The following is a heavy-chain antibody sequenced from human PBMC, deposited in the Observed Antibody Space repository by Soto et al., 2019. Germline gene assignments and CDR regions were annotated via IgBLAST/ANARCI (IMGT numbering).Heavy chain of an antibody. Sequence: SETLSLTCTVSGGSISSYYWSWIRQPPGKGLEWIGYIYYSGSTNYNPSLKSRVTISVDTSKNQFSLKLSSVTAADTAVYYCARGVAVAGGGVFWFDPWGQGTLVTVSS. CDR3: ARGVAVAGGGVFWFDP. J-gene: IGHJ5*02. CDR1: GGSISSYY. CDR2: IYYSGST. V-gene: IGHV4-59*01. D-gene: IGHD6-19*01.